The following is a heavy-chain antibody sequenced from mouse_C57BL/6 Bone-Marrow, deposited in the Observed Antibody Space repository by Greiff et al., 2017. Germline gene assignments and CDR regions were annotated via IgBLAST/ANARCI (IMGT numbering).Heavy chain of an antibody. CDR1: GFNINDYY. J-gene: IGHJ2*01. CDR3: ARGEGYDDVDC. D-gene: IGHD2-2*01. Sequence: VQLQQSGAELVKPGASVKLSCTASGFNINDYYMHWVKQRPEQGLEWLGRIGPEDGETKYAPKFPGKATITANTSSNTAYLQLSSLTSEDTAVYYCARGEGYDDVDCGGRGNALTVSA. V-gene: IGHV14-2*01. CDR2: IGPEDGET.